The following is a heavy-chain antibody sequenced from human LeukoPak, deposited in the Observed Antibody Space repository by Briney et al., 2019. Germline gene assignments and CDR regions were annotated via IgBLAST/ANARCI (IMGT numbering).Heavy chain of an antibody. V-gene: IGHV4-34*01. CDR3: ARARAWGYSYGYLLGYFDY. J-gene: IGHJ4*02. Sequence: SETLSLTCAVYGGSFSGYYWSWIRQPPGKGLEWIGEINHSGSTNYNPSLKSRVTISVDTSKNQFSLKLSSVTAAGTAVYYCARARAWGYSYGYLLGYFDYWGQGTLVTVSS. CDR2: INHSGST. CDR1: GGSFSGYY. D-gene: IGHD5-18*01.